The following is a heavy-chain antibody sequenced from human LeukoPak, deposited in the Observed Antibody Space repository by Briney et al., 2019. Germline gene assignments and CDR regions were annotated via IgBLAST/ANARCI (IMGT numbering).Heavy chain of an antibody. CDR3: AKSDSSWYNWFDP. CDR1: GFTFSSYA. CDR2: ISSSFGST. V-gene: IGHV3-23*01. D-gene: IGHD6-13*01. J-gene: IGHJ5*02. Sequence: GGSLRLSCAASGFTFSSYAMSWVRQAPGKGLEWVSAISSSFGSTYYADSVKGRFTISRDNSKNTLYLQMNSLRAEDTAVYYCAKSDSSWYNWFDPWGQGTLVTVSS.